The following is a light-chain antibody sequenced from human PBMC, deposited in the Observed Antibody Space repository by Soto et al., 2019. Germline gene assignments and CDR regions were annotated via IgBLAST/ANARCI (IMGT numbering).Light chain of an antibody. J-gene: IGLJ1*01. CDR3: SSYIMRSTLRV. V-gene: IGLV2-14*01. CDR1: SSDIGASNF. Sequence: QSALTQPASVSGSPGQSITISCTGTSSDIGASNFVSWFQQHPGQAPKLIISEVDNRPSGVSNRFSGSRSGNTASLTISGLLAEDEAYYYCSSYIMRSTLRVFGTGTKVTVL. CDR2: EVD.